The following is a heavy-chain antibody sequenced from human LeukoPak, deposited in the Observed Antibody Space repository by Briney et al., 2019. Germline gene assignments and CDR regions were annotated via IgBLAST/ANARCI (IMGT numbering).Heavy chain of an antibody. D-gene: IGHD3-10*01. CDR3: ALWFGELVDY. Sequence: GGSLRLSCAASGFTFSSYAMSWVRQAPGKGVEWVSAISGSGGSTYYADSVKGRFTISRDNSKNTLYLQMNSLRAEDTAVYYCALWFGELVDYWGQGTLVTVSS. CDR2: ISGSGGST. CDR1: GFTFSSYA. J-gene: IGHJ4*02. V-gene: IGHV3-23*01.